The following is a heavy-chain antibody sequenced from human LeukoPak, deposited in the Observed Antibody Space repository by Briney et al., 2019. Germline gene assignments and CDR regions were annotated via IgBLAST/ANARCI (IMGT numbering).Heavy chain of an antibody. Sequence: GGSLRLSCAASGFTFSSYSTNWVRQAPGKGLEWVSSISSSSSYIYYADSVKGRFTISRDNAKNSLYLQMNSLRAEDTAVYYCARDPAQYYYGSGSVDYWGQGTLVTVSS. V-gene: IGHV3-21*01. CDR2: ISSSSSYI. J-gene: IGHJ4*02. D-gene: IGHD3-10*01. CDR3: ARDPAQYYYGSGSVDY. CDR1: GFTFSSYS.